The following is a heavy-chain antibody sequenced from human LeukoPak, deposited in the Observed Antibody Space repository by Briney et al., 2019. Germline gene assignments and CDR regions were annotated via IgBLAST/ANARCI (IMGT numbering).Heavy chain of an antibody. J-gene: IGHJ4*02. V-gene: IGHV1-18*01. D-gene: IGHD3-22*01. CDR2: ISAYNGNT. Sequence: SVKLSCKASGYTFTSYGISWVRHAPGQGLEWMGWISAYNGNTNYAQKLQGGVTMTRDTSTSTAYTDLRSLRSGDTPVFYSARDNIMIVVMPFYCGQGALGSVS. CDR3: ARDNIMIVVMPFY. CDR1: GYTFTSYG.